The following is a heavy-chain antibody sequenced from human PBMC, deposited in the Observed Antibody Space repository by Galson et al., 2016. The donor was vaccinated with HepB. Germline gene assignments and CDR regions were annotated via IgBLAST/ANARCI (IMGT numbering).Heavy chain of an antibody. Sequence: SVKVSCKASGGTLSSYGISWVRQAPGQGLEWMGGIIPIFGTTNFAQKFQGRVTINADEFMSTAYMELSSLRSEDTAVYYCARTAYSSGGGAFDIWGQGTMIIVSS. CDR3: ARTAYSSGGGAFDI. CDR1: GGTLSSYG. D-gene: IGHD6-19*01. CDR2: IIPIFGTT. V-gene: IGHV1-69*13. J-gene: IGHJ3*02.